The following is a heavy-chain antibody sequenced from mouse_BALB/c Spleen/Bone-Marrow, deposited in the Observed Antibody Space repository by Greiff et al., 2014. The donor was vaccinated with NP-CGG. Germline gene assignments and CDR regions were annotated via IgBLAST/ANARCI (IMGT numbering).Heavy chain of an antibody. V-gene: IGHV1S81*02. Sequence: VQLQQSGAELVKPGASVKLSCKASGYTFTIYYMFWVKQRPGQGLEWIGEINPSNGGTNFNEKFKSKATLTVDKSSSTAYMQRGSLISEHSAVYYCTRNGPDSSGYPAWFAYWGQGTLVTVSA. D-gene: IGHD3-2*01. CDR3: TRNGPDSSGYPAWFAY. CDR1: GYTFTIYY. J-gene: IGHJ3*01. CDR2: INPSNGGT.